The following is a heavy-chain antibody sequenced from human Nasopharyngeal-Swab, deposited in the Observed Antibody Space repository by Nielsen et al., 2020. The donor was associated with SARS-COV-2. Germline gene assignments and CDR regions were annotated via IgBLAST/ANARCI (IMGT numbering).Heavy chain of an antibody. CDR2: IYYSGST. J-gene: IGHJ4*02. V-gene: IGHV4-30-4*01. CDR3: ARDGYGSGRYSN. D-gene: IGHD3-10*01. Sequence: MRQPPGGGLEWIGYIYYSGSTYYNPSLKSRVTISVDTSKNQFSLKLSSVTAADTAVYYCARDGYGSGRYSNWGQGTLVTVSS.